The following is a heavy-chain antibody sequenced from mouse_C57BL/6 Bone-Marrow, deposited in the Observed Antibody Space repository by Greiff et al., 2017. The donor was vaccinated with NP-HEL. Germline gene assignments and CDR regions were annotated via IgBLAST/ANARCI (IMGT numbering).Heavy chain of an antibody. V-gene: IGHV1-42*01. CDR1: GYSFTGYY. Sequence: EVQLVESGPELVKPGASVKISCKASGYSFTGYYMNWVKQSPEKSLEWIGEINPSTGGTTYNQKFKAKATLTVDKSSSTAYMQLKSLTSEDSAVYYCATYGTPIAYWGQGTLVTVSA. CDR2: INPSTGGT. J-gene: IGHJ3*01. CDR3: ATYGTPIAY. D-gene: IGHD1-1*01.